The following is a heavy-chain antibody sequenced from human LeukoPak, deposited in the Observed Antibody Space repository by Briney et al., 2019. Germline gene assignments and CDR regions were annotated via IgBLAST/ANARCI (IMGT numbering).Heavy chain of an antibody. D-gene: IGHD5-24*01. J-gene: IGHJ4*02. V-gene: IGHV4-30-4*01. Sequence: SQTLSLTCTVSGGSISSGDYYWSWIRQPPGKGLEWIGYIYYSGSTYYNPSLKSRVTISVDTSKNQFSLKLSSVTAADTAVYYCAREFRRERYYFDYWGQGTLVTVSS. CDR2: IYYSGST. CDR1: GGSISSGDYY. CDR3: AREFRRERYYFDY.